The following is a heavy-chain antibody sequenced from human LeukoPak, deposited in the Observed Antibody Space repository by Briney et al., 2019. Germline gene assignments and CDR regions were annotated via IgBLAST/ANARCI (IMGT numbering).Heavy chain of an antibody. V-gene: IGHV1-18*04. CDR1: GYTFTGYY. CDR2: ISAYNGNT. Sequence: ASVKVSCKASGYTFTGYYMHWVRQAPGQGLEWVGWISAYNGNTNYAQKLQGRVTMTTDTSTSTTYMELRSLRSDDTAVYYCARGHTAMVPGPWGQGTLVTVSS. D-gene: IGHD5-18*01. J-gene: IGHJ5*02. CDR3: ARGHTAMVPGP.